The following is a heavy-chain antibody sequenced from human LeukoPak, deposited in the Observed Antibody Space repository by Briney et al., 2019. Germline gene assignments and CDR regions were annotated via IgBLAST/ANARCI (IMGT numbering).Heavy chain of an antibody. Sequence: GASVKVSCKASGYTFTSYAMNWVRQAPGQGLEWMGWINTNTGNPTYAQGFTGRFVFSLDTSVSTAYLQISSLKAEDTAVYYCARGNYYDSSGYYYSYYFDYWGQGTLVTVSS. CDR3: ARGNYYDSSGYYYSYYFDY. J-gene: IGHJ4*02. CDR2: INTNTGNP. CDR1: GYTFTSYA. V-gene: IGHV7-4-1*02. D-gene: IGHD3-22*01.